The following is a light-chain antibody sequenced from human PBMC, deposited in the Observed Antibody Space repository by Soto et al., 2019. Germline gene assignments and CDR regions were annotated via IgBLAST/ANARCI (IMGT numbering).Light chain of an antibody. J-gene: IGLJ3*02. CDR1: SSNIENNY. CDR2: DNN. Sequence: QSVLTQPPSVSAAPEQNVTISCSGSSSNIENNYVSWYQQLPGTAPKLLIYDNNKRPSGIPDRFSGSKSGTSATLGITGLQTGDEADYYCGTWDSSLSAGVFGGGTKLTVL. V-gene: IGLV1-51*01. CDR3: GTWDSSLSAGV.